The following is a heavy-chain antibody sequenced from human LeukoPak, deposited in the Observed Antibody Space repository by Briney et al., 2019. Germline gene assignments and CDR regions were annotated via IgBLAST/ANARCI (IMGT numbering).Heavy chain of an antibody. CDR2: ISAYNGNT. J-gene: IGHJ6*03. CDR3: ARDPVADSSGYYYASYYYYMDV. V-gene: IGHV1-18*01. D-gene: IGHD3-22*01. Sequence: ASVKVSCKASGYTFTSYGISWVRQAPGQGLEWMGWISAYNGNTNYAQKLQGRVTMTTDTSTSTAYMELRSLRSDDTAVYYCARDPVADSSGYYYASYYYYMDVWGKGTTVTVSS. CDR1: GYTFTSYG.